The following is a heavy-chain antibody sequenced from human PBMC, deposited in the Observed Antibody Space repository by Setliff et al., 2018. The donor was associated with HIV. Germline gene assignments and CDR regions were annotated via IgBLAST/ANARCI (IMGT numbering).Heavy chain of an antibody. J-gene: IGHJ6*02. Sequence: SETLSLTCTVSGYSISSGYYWGWIRQPPGKELEWIGSIYHSGSTYYNPSLKSRVTISVDTSKNQFSLKLSSVTAADTAVYYCARAMRGVVVTNMYYYYGMDVWGQGTTVTVSS. D-gene: IGHD2-21*02. CDR2: IYHSGST. CDR3: ARAMRGVVVTNMYYYYGMDV. V-gene: IGHV4-38-2*02. CDR1: GYSISSGYY.